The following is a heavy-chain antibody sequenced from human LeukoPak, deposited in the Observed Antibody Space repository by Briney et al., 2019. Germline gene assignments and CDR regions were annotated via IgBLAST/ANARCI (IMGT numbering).Heavy chain of an antibody. CDR2: IYSGGST. J-gene: IGHJ3*02. CDR1: GFTVSSNY. CDR3: ARDRATGTNEYAFDI. V-gene: IGHV3-53*01. Sequence: GGSLRLSCAASGFTVSSNYMSWVRQAPGKGLEWVSVIYSGGSTYYADSVKGRFTISRDNSKNTLYLQMNSLRAEDTAVYYCARDRATGTNEYAFDIWGQGTMVTVSS. D-gene: IGHD1-1*01.